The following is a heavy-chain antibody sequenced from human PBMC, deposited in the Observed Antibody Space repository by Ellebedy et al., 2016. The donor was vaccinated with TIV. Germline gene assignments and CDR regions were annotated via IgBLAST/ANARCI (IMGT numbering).Heavy chain of an antibody. Sequence: SETLSLXCTVSGYSISSGYYWGWIRQPPGKGLEWIGSIYHSGSTYYNPSLKSRVTISVDTSKNQFSLKLRSVTAADTAVYYCARGQGRRKATDYWGQGTLVTVSS. CDR2: IYHSGST. D-gene: IGHD5-12*01. V-gene: IGHV4-38-2*02. CDR1: GYSISSGYY. CDR3: ARGQGRRKATDY. J-gene: IGHJ4*02.